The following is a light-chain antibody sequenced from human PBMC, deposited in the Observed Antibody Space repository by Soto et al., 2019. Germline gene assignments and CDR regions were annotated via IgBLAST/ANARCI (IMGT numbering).Light chain of an antibody. V-gene: IGLV1-44*01. CDR2: NNN. Sequence: QSVLTQPPSASGTPGQRVTISCSGSSSSIGSNTGNWYQHLPGTAPKLLIYNNNQRPSGVPDRFSGSKSGTSASLAISGLQSEDEADYYCAAWDDSLNGWVFGGGTQLTVL. CDR3: AAWDDSLNGWV. CDR1: SSSIGSNT. J-gene: IGLJ3*02.